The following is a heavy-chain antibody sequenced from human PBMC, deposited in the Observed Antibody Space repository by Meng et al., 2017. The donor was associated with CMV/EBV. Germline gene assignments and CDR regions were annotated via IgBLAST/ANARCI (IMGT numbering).Heavy chain of an antibody. Sequence: GESLKISCAASGFTFDDYGMSWVRQAPGKGLEWVSGINWNGGSTGYADSVKGQFTISRDNAKNSLYLQMNSLRAEDTALYYCARGRTTVTTQTGNDYWGQGTLVTVSS. J-gene: IGHJ4*02. CDR2: INWNGGST. D-gene: IGHD4-17*01. CDR1: GFTFDDYG. CDR3: ARGRTTVTTQTGNDY. V-gene: IGHV3-20*04.